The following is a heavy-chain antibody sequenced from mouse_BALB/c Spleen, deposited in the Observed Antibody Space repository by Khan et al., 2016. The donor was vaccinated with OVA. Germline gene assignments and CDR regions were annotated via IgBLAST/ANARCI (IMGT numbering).Heavy chain of an antibody. CDR2: ISYSGNT. V-gene: IGHV3-2*02. J-gene: IGHJ2*01. CDR3: ARGYGGDFDY. CDR1: GYSITSDYA. D-gene: IGHD1-1*02. Sequence: EVKLLESGPGLVKPSQSLSLTSTVTGYSITSDYAWNWIRQFPGNKLEWMGFISYSGNTNYNPSLKSRISITRDTSKNQFFLQLNSVTTEDTATYYCARGYGGDFDYWGQGTTLTVSS.